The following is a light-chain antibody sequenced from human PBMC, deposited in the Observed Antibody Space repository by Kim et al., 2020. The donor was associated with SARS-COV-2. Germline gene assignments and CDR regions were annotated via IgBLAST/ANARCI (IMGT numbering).Light chain of an antibody. CDR1: TGAVTSGHY. V-gene: IGLV7-46*01. Sequence: QAVVTQEPSLTVSPGGTVTLTCASSTGAVTSGHYPSWFQHKPGQAPRTLIYDSTHKHSWTPARFSGSLLGGNAALTLSGAQPEDEADYYCLLSYSGLLFFCGGTQLTVL. CDR3: LLSYSGLLF. CDR2: DST. J-gene: IGLJ2*01.